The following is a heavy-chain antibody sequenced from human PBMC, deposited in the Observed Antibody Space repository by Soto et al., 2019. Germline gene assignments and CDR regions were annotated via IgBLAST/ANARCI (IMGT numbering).Heavy chain of an antibody. CDR1: GGSISGYY. V-gene: IGHV4-59*01. CDR2: ISYSGST. D-gene: IGHD7-27*01. CDR3: ARRWGTYFDF. Sequence: LSLTCTVSGGSISGYYWSWIRQPPGKGLEWIGYISYSGSTHYNPSLKSRVTISVDTSKNQFSLKLSSVTAAGTAVYYCARRWGTYFDFWGQGTLVTVSS. J-gene: IGHJ4*02.